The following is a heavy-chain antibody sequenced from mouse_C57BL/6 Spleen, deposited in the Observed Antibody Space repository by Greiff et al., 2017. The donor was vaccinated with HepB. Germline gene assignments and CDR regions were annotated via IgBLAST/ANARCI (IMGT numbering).Heavy chain of an antibody. J-gene: IGHJ2*01. CDR2: IHPNSGST. Sequence: QVQLKESGAELVKPGASVKLSCKASGYTFTSYWMHWVKQRPGQGLEWIGMIHPNSGSTNYNEKFKSKATLTVDKSSSTAYMQLSSLTSEDSAVYYCASGILRYYFDYWGQGTTLTVSS. D-gene: IGHD1-1*01. CDR3: ASGILRYYFDY. V-gene: IGHV1-64*01. CDR1: GYTFTSYW.